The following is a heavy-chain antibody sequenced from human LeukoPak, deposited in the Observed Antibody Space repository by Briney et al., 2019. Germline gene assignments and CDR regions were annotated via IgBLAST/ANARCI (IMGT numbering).Heavy chain of an antibody. CDR1: GYTFTGYY. D-gene: IGHD6-13*01. CDR2: IDPNSGGT. V-gene: IGHV1-2*02. Sequence: GASVKVSCKASGYTFTGYYMHWVRLAPGQGLEWVGWIDPNSGGTNFAQNFQGRVTMTRDTSINTAYMELSSLTSDDTAVYYCAKAASAAGSPEYYFDFWGQGTLVTVSS. J-gene: IGHJ4*02. CDR3: AKAASAAGSPEYYFDF.